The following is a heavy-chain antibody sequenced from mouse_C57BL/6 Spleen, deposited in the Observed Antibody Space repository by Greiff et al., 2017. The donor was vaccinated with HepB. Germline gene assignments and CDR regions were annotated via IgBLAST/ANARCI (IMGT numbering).Heavy chain of an antibody. CDR3: ASGSTVVSNWYFDV. CDR2: INPSSGYT. D-gene: IGHD1-1*01. J-gene: IGHJ1*03. Sequence: QVHVKQSGAELARPGASVKMSCKASGYTFTSYTMHWVKQRPGQGLEWIGYINPSSGYTKYNQKFKDKATLTADKSSSTAYMQLSSLTSEDSAVYYCASGSTVVSNWYFDVWGTGTTVTVSS. V-gene: IGHV1-4*01. CDR1: GYTFTSYT.